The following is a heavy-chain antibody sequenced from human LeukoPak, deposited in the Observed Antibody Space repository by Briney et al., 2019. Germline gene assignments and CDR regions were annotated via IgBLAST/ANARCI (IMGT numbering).Heavy chain of an antibody. J-gene: IGHJ4*02. V-gene: IGHV4-4*07. Sequence: PSETLSLTCTVSGGSISSYYWSWIRQPAGKGLEWIGRIYASGSTYYNPSLKSPATMSVDTSKNQFSLRLTTVTAADTAVYYCARDSNLEYSSSRGLGRWGQGTLVTVSS. D-gene: IGHD6-6*01. CDR3: ARDSNLEYSSSRGLGR. CDR2: IYASGST. CDR1: GGSISSYY.